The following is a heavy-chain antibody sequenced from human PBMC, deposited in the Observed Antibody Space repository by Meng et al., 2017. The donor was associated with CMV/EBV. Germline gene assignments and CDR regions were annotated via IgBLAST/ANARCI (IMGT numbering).Heavy chain of an antibody. CDR2: IYTSGST. J-gene: IGHJ4*02. CDR1: GGSISRYY. CDR3: ARGGLYYYDSSGHFDY. D-gene: IGHD3-22*01. Sequence: EPGPGLVKLVEPLALTCTVSGGSISRYYWSWIRQPAGKGLEWIGRIYTSGSTNYNPSLKSRVTMSIDTSKNQFSLKLSSVTAADTAVYYCARGGLYYYDSSGHFDYWGQGTLVTVSS. V-gene: IGHV4-4*07.